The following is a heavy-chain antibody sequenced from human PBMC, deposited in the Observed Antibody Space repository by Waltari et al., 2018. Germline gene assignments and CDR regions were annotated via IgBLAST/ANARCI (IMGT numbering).Heavy chain of an antibody. Sequence: QVQLQESGPGLVKPSETLSLTCAVSGYSISSGYYWGWIRQPPGKGLGWIGSIYHSGRTYYIPPLKRRVTISVDTSKNQFSLKLSSVTAADTAVYYCAGDSLGSGFDYWGQGTLVTVSS. J-gene: IGHJ4*02. V-gene: IGHV4-38-2*01. CDR3: AGDSLGSGFDY. D-gene: IGHD4-17*01. CDR1: GYSISSGYY. CDR2: IYHSGRT.